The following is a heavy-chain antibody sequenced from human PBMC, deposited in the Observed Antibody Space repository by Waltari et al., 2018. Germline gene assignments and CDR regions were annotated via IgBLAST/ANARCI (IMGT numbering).Heavy chain of an antibody. V-gene: IGHV3-30*18. D-gene: IGHD4-17*01. CDR1: GLTFRSYG. J-gene: IGHJ3*02. CDR2: ISYDGSNK. Sequence: QVQLLESGGGVVQPGRSLVLSFAASGLTFRSYGMHCVCQDPGKGLEWVGVAVISYDGSNKYYADSVKGRFTISRDNSKNKLYLQMNSLRAEDTAVYYCAKDQADYGDYEGGAFDIWGQGTMVTVSS. CDR3: AKDQADYGDYEGGAFDI.